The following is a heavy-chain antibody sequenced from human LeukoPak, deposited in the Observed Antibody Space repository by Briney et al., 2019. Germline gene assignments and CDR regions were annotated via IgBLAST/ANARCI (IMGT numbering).Heavy chain of an antibody. CDR3: ARHPYVVSNFDY. D-gene: IGHD3-22*01. J-gene: IGHJ4*02. V-gene: IGHV4-38-2*02. CDR2: FYHGGST. Sequence: SETLSLTCTVSGYSISTGYYWDWIRQPPGKGLEWIGTFYHGGSTYYNPSLKSRVTISVDTSKNQFSLNLTSVTAADTAVYYCARHPYVVSNFDYWGQGALVTVSS. CDR1: GYSISTGYY.